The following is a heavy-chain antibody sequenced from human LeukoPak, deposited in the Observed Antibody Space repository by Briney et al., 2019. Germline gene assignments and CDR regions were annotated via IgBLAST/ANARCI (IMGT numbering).Heavy chain of an antibody. J-gene: IGHJ4*02. V-gene: IGHV4-61*01. CDR2: IYYSGST. CDR1: GGSVSSGSYF. D-gene: IGHD3-9*01. CDR3: ARLTAYYRYFFDY. Sequence: PSETLCLTCSVSGGSVSSGSYFWSWIRQPPGKGLEWIGYIYYSGSTNYNSSLKSRVTISVDTSKNQFSLKLRSVTAADTAVYYCARLTAYYRYFFDYWGQGTLVTVSS.